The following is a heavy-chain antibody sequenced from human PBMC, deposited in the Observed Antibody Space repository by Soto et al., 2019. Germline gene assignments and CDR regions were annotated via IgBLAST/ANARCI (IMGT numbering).Heavy chain of an antibody. D-gene: IGHD2-21*02. Sequence: QVQLVESGGGVVQPGRSLKLSCEASGFTFRHSGMHWVRQTPGKGLEWVALVSHDGTDQYYADSVKGRFTISRNNFKNTLYLQVNSLRSDDTAVYYCARTIHGDSTGAFDYWGLGTLVTGSS. V-gene: IGHV3-30*03. CDR2: VSHDGTDQ. J-gene: IGHJ4*02. CDR1: GFTFRHSG. CDR3: ARTIHGDSTGAFDY.